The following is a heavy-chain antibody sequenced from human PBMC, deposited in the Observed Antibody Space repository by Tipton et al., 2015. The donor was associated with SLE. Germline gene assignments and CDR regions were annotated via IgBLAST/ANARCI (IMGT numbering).Heavy chain of an antibody. D-gene: IGHD3-16*01. J-gene: IGHJ5*02. CDR3: ASPRWGTGWFDP. V-gene: IGHV4-39*07. CDR2: IYYSGST. Sequence: GSLRLSCTVSGGSISSSSYYWGWIRQPPGKGLEWIGSIYYSGSTNYNPSLKSRVTISVDTSKNQFSLKLSSVTAADTAVYYCASPRWGTGWFDPWGQGTLVTVSS. CDR1: GGSISSSSYY.